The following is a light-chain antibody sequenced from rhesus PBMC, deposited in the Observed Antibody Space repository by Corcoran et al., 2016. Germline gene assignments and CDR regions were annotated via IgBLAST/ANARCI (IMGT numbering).Light chain of an antibody. CDR3: QHGYGTPFT. J-gene: IGKJ3*01. CDR1: ENVNNY. V-gene: IGKV1-74*01. Sequence: DIQMTQSPSSLSASVGDRVTITCRASENVNNYLNWYQQKPGKAPKLLIYKASTLQSGVPSRFSGSGSGTDYTFTISSLQPEDVATYYGQHGYGTPFTFDPGTKLDIK. CDR2: KAS.